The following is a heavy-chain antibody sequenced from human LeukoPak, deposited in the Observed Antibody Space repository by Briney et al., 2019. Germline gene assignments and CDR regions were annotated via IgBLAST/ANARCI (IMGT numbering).Heavy chain of an antibody. Sequence: EASVKVSCKASGYTFTSYDINWVRQATGQGLEWMGWMNPNSGNTGYAQKFQGRVTMTRNTSISTAYMELSSPRSEDTAVYYCARGGDSSSWYEFDPWGQGTLVTVSS. CDR3: ARGGDSSSWYEFDP. D-gene: IGHD6-13*01. CDR2: MNPNSGNT. J-gene: IGHJ5*02. CDR1: GYTFTSYD. V-gene: IGHV1-8*01.